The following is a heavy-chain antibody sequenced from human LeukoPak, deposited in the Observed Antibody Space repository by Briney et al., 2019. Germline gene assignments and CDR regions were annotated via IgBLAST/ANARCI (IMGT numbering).Heavy chain of an antibody. V-gene: IGHV3-73*01. CDR2: IRSKANSYAT. CDR3: TSPGGRDGYNVYAFDI. J-gene: IGHJ3*02. Sequence: GGSLRLSCAASGFTFSGSAMHWVRQASGKGLEWVGRIRSKANSYATAYAASVKGRFTISRDDSKNTAYLQMNSLKTEDTAVYYCTSPGGRDGYNVYAFDIWGQGTMVTVSS. CDR1: GFTFSGSA. D-gene: IGHD5-24*01.